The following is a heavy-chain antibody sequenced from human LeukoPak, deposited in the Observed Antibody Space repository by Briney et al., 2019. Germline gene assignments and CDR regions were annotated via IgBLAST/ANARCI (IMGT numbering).Heavy chain of an antibody. V-gene: IGHV4-59*08. Sequence: SETLSLTCTVSSGSISTYYWSWIRQPPGKGLEWMGYIHYTGSTNYNSSLQSRVTMSVDTSKNQFSLKLSSVTAADTAVYYCARHVPMTTYDSWGQGTLVTVSS. CDR2: IHYTGST. CDR3: ARHVPMTTYDS. CDR1: SGSISTYY. J-gene: IGHJ4*02. D-gene: IGHD4-17*01.